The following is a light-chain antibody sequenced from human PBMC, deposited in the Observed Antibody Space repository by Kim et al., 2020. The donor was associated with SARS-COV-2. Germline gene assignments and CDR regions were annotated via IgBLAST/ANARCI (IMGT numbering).Light chain of an antibody. Sequence: QSALTQPASVSGSPGQSITISCTGTSSDVGGYNYVSWYQQHPGKAPKLMIFDVSNRPSGVSNRFSGSKSGNTASLTISGLQAEDEADYYCSSYTSSGTSAVVFGGGTQLTVL. CDR2: DVS. V-gene: IGLV2-14*03. CDR3: SSYTSSGTSAVV. CDR1: SSDVGGYNY. J-gene: IGLJ2*01.